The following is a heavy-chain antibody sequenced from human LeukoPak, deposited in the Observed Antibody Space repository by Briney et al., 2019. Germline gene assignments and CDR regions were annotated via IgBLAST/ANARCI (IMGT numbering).Heavy chain of an antibody. CDR1: GYTFTSYG. CDR2: ISAYNGNT. V-gene: IGHV1-18*01. Sequence: ASVKVSCKASGYTFTSYGISWVRQAPGQGLEWMGWISAYNGNTNYAQELQGRVTMTTDTSTSTAYMELRSLRSDDTAVYYCARARSWDIVVVVAAKSLDYWGQGTLVTVSS. J-gene: IGHJ4*02. CDR3: ARARSWDIVVVVAAKSLDY. D-gene: IGHD2-15*01.